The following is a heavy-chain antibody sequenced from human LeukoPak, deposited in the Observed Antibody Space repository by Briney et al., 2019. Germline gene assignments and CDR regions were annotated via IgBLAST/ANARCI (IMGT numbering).Heavy chain of an antibody. CDR1: GFTFSSYS. J-gene: IGHJ4*02. CDR2: ISSSSSYI. V-gene: IGHV3-21*01. Sequence: GGSLRLSCAASGFTFSSYSMNWVRQAPGKGLEWVSSISSSSSYIYYADSVKGRFTISRDNAKNSLYLQMNSLRAEDTAVYYCARVYYQDSGTSYRHLDYWGQGTLVTVSS. CDR3: ARVYYQDSGTSYRHLDY. D-gene: IGHD3-22*01.